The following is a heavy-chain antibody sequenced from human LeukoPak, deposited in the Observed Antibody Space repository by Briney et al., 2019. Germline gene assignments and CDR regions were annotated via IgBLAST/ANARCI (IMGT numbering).Heavy chain of an antibody. D-gene: IGHD2-2*01. J-gene: IGHJ4*02. Sequence: EAPVKVSCKSSGYTFTGYYMHWVRQAPGQGLEWMGWINPNSSGTDYAQKFQGRVTMTRDTSISTAYMELSRLRSDDTAVYYCARGRYQLPLDYWGQGTLVTVSS. CDR2: INPNSSGT. CDR3: ARGRYQLPLDY. V-gene: IGHV1-2*02. CDR1: GYTFTGYY.